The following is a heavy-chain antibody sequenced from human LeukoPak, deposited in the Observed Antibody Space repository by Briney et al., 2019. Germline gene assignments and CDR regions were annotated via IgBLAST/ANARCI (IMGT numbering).Heavy chain of an antibody. J-gene: IGHJ4*02. V-gene: IGHV1-69*05. CDR2: IIPIFGTA. Sequence: SVKVSCKASGGTFSSYAISWVRQAPGQGLEWMGGIIPIFGTANYAQKFQGRVTIATDESTSTAYMELSSLRSEDTAVYYCAASRDGCNWFDYWGQGTLVTVSS. CDR3: AASRDGCNWFDY. D-gene: IGHD5-24*01. CDR1: GGTFSSYA.